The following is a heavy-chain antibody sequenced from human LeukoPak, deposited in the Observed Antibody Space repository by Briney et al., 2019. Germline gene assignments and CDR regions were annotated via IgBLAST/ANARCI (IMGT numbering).Heavy chain of an antibody. J-gene: IGHJ4*02. CDR1: GYTFSTCD. CDR2: MNPNSGNT. Sequence: ASVKVSCKASGYTFSTCDINWVRQATGQGLEWMGWMNPNSGNTGYGQSFQGRITMTRDISIGTAYMELSNLTSEDTAIYYCTRGSSGRRDNWGQGTLVTVSA. CDR3: TRGSSGRRDN. D-gene: IGHD6-19*01. V-gene: IGHV1-8*01.